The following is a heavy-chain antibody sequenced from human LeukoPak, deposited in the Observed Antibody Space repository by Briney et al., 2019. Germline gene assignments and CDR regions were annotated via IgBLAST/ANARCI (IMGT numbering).Heavy chain of an antibody. CDR3: ASGSGSYRTPYYYMDV. D-gene: IGHD3-10*01. V-gene: IGHV3-11*01. CDR2: ITTSGNTI. CDR1: GFTFSDYY. Sequence: GGSLRLSCTASGFTFSDYYMSWIRQAPGKGLEWISYITTSGNTIHYADSVKGRFTISRDNSKNTLYLQMNSLRAEDTAVYYCASGSGSYRTPYYYMDVWGTGTTVTVSS. J-gene: IGHJ6*03.